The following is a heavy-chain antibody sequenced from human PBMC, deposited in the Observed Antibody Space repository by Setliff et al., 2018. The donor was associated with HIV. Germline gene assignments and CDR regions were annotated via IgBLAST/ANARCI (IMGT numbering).Heavy chain of an antibody. CDR1: GGSIGTTTYY. D-gene: IGHD2-15*01. V-gene: IGHV4-39*01. CDR2: IYYNGIT. CDR3: ARRIFHSSFPSFDS. Sequence: SETLSLTCAVSGGSIGTTTYYWGWIRQPPGKGLEWIGSIYYNGITYYNPSLKGRFTISVDTSKNQFSLKVTSVTAADTAVYYCARRIFHSSFPSFDSWGQGTLGTVPQ. J-gene: IGHJ4*02.